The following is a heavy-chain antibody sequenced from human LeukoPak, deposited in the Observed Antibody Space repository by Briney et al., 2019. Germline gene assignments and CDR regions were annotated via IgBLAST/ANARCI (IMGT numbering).Heavy chain of an antibody. CDR2: INHSGST. J-gene: IGHJ4*02. CDR3: ARGRRGYSSGWWDY. V-gene: IGHV4-34*01. CDR1: GGSFSGYY. D-gene: IGHD6-19*01. Sequence: SETLSLTCAVYGGSFSGYYWSWIRQPPGKGLEWIGEINHSGSTNYNPSLKSRVTISVDTSKNQFSLKLSSVTAADTAVYYCARGRRGYSSGWWDYWGQGTLVTVSS.